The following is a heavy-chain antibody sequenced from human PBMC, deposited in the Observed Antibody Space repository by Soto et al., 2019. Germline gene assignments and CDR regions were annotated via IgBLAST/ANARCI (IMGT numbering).Heavy chain of an antibody. CDR1: GDSVSSNSAA. Sequence: QSQTLSLTCAISGDSVSSNSAAWNWIRQSPSRGLEWLGRTYYRSKWYNDYAVSVKSRITINPDTSKNQFSLQLNSVTPEDTAVYYCAGGLGYCSGGSCYAADYWGQGTLVTVSS. CDR2: TYYRSKWYN. CDR3: AGGLGYCSGGSCYAADY. D-gene: IGHD2-15*01. J-gene: IGHJ4*02. V-gene: IGHV6-1*01.